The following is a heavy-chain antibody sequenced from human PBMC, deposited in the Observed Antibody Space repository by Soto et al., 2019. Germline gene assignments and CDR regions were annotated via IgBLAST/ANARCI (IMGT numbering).Heavy chain of an antibody. CDR3: ARISVDVPE. CDR1: GPTFIAYY. D-gene: IGHD5-12*01. J-gene: IGHJ4*02. Sequence: QLVQSGAEVKNPGASVKVSCKTSGPTFIAYYIHWVRQAPGQGLEWMGWIDPKSGGTTYEQKFLGRVTMTRDTSINTAYMELNTLTSDDTALYYCARISVDVPEWGQGTLITVSS. CDR2: IDPKSGGT. V-gene: IGHV1-2*02.